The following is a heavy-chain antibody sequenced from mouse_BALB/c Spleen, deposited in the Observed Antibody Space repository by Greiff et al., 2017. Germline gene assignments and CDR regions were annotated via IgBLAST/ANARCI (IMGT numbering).Heavy chain of an antibody. V-gene: IGHV5-4*02. J-gene: IGHJ3*01. CDR3: ARGGASITQGGFAY. CDR2: ISDGGSYT. Sequence: EVKLVESGGGLVKPGGSLKLSCAASGFTFSDYYMYWVRQTPEKRLEWVATISDGGSYTYYPDSVKGRFTISRDNAKNNLYLQMSSLKSEDTAMYYCARGGASITQGGFAYWGQGTLVTVSA. CDR1: GFTFSDYY. D-gene: IGHD1-1*01.